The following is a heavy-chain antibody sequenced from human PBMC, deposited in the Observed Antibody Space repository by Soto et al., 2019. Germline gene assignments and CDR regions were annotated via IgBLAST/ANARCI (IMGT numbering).Heavy chain of an antibody. J-gene: IGHJ4*02. CDR1: GDSFSKYT. D-gene: IGHD1-1*01. V-gene: IGHV1-69*13. Sequence: GASVKVSCKTSGDSFSKYTVNWVRQAPRQGLEWLGGIIPRFGTTNYAPTLQDRVTITADESMNTVYMELSGLRSEDTALYYCARGRGLYNSGRSQLDSWGQGTLVTVSS. CDR2: IIPRFGTT. CDR3: ARGRGLYNSGRSQLDS.